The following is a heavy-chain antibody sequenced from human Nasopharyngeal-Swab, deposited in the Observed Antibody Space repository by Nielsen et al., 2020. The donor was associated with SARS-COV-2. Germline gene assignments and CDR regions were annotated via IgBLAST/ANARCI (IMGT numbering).Heavy chain of an antibody. J-gene: IGHJ6*02. CDR2: ISYDVDKT. CDR1: GFTFKSFP. V-gene: IGHV3-30-3*01. Sequence: GESLKISCATSGFTFKSFPMHWVRQGPDKGLERVAVISYDVDKTFYADSVKGRFTGSRDNAKNTLYLQMVNLRVEDTAVYYCARGASFGAVSDAMDVWGQGTTVTVSS. CDR3: ARGASFGAVSDAMDV. D-gene: IGHD3-10*01.